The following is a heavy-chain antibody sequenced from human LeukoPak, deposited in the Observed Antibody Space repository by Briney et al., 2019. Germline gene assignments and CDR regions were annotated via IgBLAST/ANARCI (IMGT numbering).Heavy chain of an antibody. CDR3: AKIYELSSSWYVGGFDY. V-gene: IGHV3-21*01. Sequence: KAGGSLRLSCAASGFTFSSYSMNWVRQAPGKGLEWVSSISSSSNYIYYADSVKGRFTISRDNAKNSLYLQMNSLRAEDTAVYYCAKIYELSSSWYVGGFDYWGQGTLVTVSS. J-gene: IGHJ4*02. CDR1: GFTFSSYS. D-gene: IGHD6-13*01. CDR2: ISSSSNYI.